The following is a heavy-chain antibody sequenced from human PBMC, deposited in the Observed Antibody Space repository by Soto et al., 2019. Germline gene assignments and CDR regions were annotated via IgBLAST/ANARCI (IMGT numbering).Heavy chain of an antibody. Sequence: ASVKVSCKASGYTFTGYYMHWVRQAPGQGLEWMGWINPNSGGTNYAQKFQGWVTMTRDTSISTAYMELSRLRSDDTAVYYCARSEWLVFDYYYMEVWGKGTTVTVSS. J-gene: IGHJ6*03. V-gene: IGHV1-2*04. CDR3: ARSEWLVFDYYYMEV. CDR2: INPNSGGT. CDR1: GYTFTGYY. D-gene: IGHD2-8*01.